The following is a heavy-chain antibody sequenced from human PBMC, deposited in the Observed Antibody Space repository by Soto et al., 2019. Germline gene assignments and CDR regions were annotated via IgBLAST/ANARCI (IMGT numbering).Heavy chain of an antibody. V-gene: IGHV1-69*13. D-gene: IGHD3-10*01. Sequence: SVKVSCKASGGTFSSYAISWVRQAPGQGLEWMGGIIPIFGTANYAQKFQGRVTITADEPTSTAYMELSSLRSEDTAVYYCARDYYGSGSYYKGGDYGMDVWGQGTTVTVSS. CDR3: ARDYYGSGSYYKGGDYGMDV. J-gene: IGHJ6*02. CDR1: GGTFSSYA. CDR2: IIPIFGTA.